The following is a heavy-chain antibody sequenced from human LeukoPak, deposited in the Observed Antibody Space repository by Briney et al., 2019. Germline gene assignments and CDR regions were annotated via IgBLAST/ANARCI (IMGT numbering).Heavy chain of an antibody. CDR2: ISGSGGST. Sequence: GGSLRLSCAASGFTFSTCAMGWVRQAPGKGLGWVSAISGSGGSTFYADSVKGRFTISRDNAKNTLYLQMNSLRAEDTAVYYCARDESTSPTDYWGQGTLVTVSS. V-gene: IGHV3-23*01. D-gene: IGHD2-2*01. CDR3: ARDESTSPTDY. CDR1: GFTFSTCA. J-gene: IGHJ4*02.